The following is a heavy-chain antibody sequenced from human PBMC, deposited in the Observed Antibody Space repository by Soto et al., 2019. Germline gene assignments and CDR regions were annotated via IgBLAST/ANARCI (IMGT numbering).Heavy chain of an antibody. V-gene: IGHV3-30-3*01. CDR3: ARAISRDGYNMRDRGNYYYGMDV. J-gene: IGHJ6*02. CDR1: GFTFSSFA. Sequence: PGGSLRLSCAASGFTFSSFAMHWVRQAPGKGLEWVAVISYDGSNKYYADSVKGRFTISRDNAKNTLYLQMNSLRAEDTAVYYCARAISRDGYNMRDRGNYYYGMDVWGQGTTVTVSS. D-gene: IGHD5-12*01. CDR2: ISYDGSNK.